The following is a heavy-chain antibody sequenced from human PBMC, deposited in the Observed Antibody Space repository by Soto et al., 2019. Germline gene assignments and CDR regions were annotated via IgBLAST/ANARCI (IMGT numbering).Heavy chain of an antibody. D-gene: IGHD5-12*01. J-gene: IGHJ4*02. CDR3: TSGWLLLEFDY. CDR2: ISTSNGNT. Sequence: QVHLVQSGAEVKKPGASVKLSCKASGYTFTSYGISWVRQAPGQGLEWMGWISTSNGNTHYAQKYKGRVTMTTDTSTRTAYMELRSLRSDDTALYFCTSGWLLLEFDYWGQGTLVTVSS. V-gene: IGHV1-18*01. CDR1: GYTFTSYG.